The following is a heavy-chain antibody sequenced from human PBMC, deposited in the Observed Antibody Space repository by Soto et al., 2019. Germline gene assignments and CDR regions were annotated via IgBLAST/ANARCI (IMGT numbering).Heavy chain of an antibody. V-gene: IGHV4-59*01. CDR3: ARARGYSNYPGAYL. J-gene: IGHJ4*02. CDR1: GGSISSYY. D-gene: IGHD4-4*01. CDR2: IYYSGST. Sequence: PSETLSLTCTVSGGSISSYYWSWIRQPPGKGLEWIGYIYYSGSTNYNPSLKSRVTISVDTSKNQFSLKLSSVTAADTAVYYCARARGYSNYPGAYLWGQGTLVTVSS.